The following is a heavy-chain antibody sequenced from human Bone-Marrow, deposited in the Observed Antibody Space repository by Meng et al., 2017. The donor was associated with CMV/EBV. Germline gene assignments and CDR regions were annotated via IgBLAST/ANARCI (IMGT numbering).Heavy chain of an antibody. CDR3: ARQPHYNWDWYC. J-gene: IGHJ4*02. CDR2: IRYDGSNK. V-gene: IGHV3-30*02. D-gene: IGHD1-7*01. CDR1: GFTFSSYW. Sequence: LSLTCAASGFTFSSYWMSWVRQAPGKGLEWVAFIRYDGSNKYYADSVKGRFTISRDNSKNTVYLQMNSLRVEDTAVYYCARQPHYNWDWYCWGQGTLVTVSS.